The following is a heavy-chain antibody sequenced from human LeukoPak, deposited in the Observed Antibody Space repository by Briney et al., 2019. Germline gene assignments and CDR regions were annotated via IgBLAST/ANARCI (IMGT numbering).Heavy chain of an antibody. D-gene: IGHD2-8*02. CDR1: GFSISYNY. CDR2: IYSAGVS. J-gene: IGHJ4*02. CDR3: ASHYCSAGSCYFDG. Sequence: GGSLRLSCVVSGFSISYNYMSWVRQAPGKGLEWVSVIYSAGVSYYGDAVKGRFIISKDNSKNTVYLQMNRLRPEDTAVYYCASHYCSAGSCYFDGWGQGTLVTVSS. V-gene: IGHV3-53*01.